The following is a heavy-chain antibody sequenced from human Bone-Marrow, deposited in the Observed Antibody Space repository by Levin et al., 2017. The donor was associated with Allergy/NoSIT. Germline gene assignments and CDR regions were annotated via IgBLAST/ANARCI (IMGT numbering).Heavy chain of an antibody. Sequence: GESLKISCADSGSTFSTNWMHWVRQGPGKGLVWVSRINSDGSSTSYADFVKGRFTISRDNAKNTLFLQMNSLRDEDTAVYYCARGLTTASPGYWGQGTLVTVSS. CDR3: ARGLTTASPGY. J-gene: IGHJ4*02. D-gene: IGHD6-6*01. CDR2: INSDGSST. V-gene: IGHV3-74*01. CDR1: GSTFSTNW.